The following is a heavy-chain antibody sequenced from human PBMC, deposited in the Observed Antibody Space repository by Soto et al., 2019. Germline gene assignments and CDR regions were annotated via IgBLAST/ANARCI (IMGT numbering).Heavy chain of an antibody. V-gene: IGHV3-23*01. CDR1: GFTFSSYA. CDR3: VKSRPYGDFSFDY. CDR2: ISGSGGST. D-gene: IGHD4-17*01. J-gene: IGHJ4*02. Sequence: PGGSLRLSCAASGFTFSSYAMSWVRQAPGKGLEWVSAISGSGGSTYYADSVKGRFTISRDNSKNTLYLQMSSLRAEDTAVYYCVKSRPYGDFSFDYWGQGTLVTVSS.